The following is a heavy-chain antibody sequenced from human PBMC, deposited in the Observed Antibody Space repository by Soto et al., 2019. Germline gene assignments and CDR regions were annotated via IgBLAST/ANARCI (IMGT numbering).Heavy chain of an antibody. CDR2: IKEDGSEK. Sequence: EVQLVESGGGLVQPGESLRLSCAVSGFNFSVYWMSWVRQAPGKGLEWVANIKEDGSEKYYVDSVKGRFTISRDNAKKSLSLQMNGLRAEDTAVYYCASTRLPDYWGQGTLVTVSS. V-gene: IGHV3-7*01. J-gene: IGHJ4*02. CDR3: ASTRLPDY. CDR1: GFNFSVYW. D-gene: IGHD4-17*01.